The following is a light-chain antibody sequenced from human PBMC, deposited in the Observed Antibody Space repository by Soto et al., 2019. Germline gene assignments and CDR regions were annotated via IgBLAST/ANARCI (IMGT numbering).Light chain of an antibody. V-gene: IGLV2-14*01. CDR2: EVS. Sequence: QSALTQPASVSGSPGQSITISCTGTSSDVGGYDHVSWYQHHPGKAPKVMIYEVSYRPSGVSNRFSGSKSGNTASLTISGGQAEEEADYYCSSYTSSSTLGVFGGGTKLTVL. CDR1: SSDVGGYDH. J-gene: IGLJ2*01. CDR3: SSYTSSSTLGV.